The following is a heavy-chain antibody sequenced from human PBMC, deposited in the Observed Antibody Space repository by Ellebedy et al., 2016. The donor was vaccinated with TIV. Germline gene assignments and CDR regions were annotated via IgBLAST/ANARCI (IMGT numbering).Heavy chain of an antibody. CDR2: IRGDGSA. Sequence: GGSLRLSXAASGFTVSDNYMNWVRQAPGKGLEWVSLIRGDGSANYADSVKGRFTISRDISTNTLYLQMNSLRAEDTAMYYCARVGGEYYYYYYYMDVWGKGTTVTVSS. CDR3: ARVGGEYYYYYYYMDV. J-gene: IGHJ6*03. V-gene: IGHV3-66*01. D-gene: IGHD4-23*01. CDR1: GFTVSDNY.